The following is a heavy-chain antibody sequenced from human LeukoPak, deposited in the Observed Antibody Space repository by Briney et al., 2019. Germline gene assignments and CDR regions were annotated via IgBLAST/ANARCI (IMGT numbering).Heavy chain of an antibody. J-gene: IGHJ4*02. D-gene: IGHD3-9*01. CDR2: IWYDGSNK. CDR3: ARQLEWGYYDILTGYYKGALDY. CDR1: GFPFSSYG. V-gene: IGHV3-33*08. Sequence: GGSLRLSCVASGFPFSSYGMHWVRQAPGKGLEWVAVIWYDGSNKYYADSVKGRFTISRDNSKNTLYLQMNSLRAEDTAVYYCARQLEWGYYDILTGYYKGALDYWGQGTLVTVSS.